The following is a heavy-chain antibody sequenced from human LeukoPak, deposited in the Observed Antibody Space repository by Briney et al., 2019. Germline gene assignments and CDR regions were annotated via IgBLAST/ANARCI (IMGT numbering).Heavy chain of an antibody. Sequence: GGSLRLSCAASGFTFSSYGMNWVRQAPGKGLEWVSSISSSSSYIYYADSVKGRFTISRDNAKNSLYLQMNSLRAEDTAVYYCAKFWSGTYGRDAFDIWGQGTMVTVSS. CDR1: GFTFSSYG. J-gene: IGHJ3*02. CDR3: AKFWSGTYGRDAFDI. V-gene: IGHV3-21*01. CDR2: ISSSSSYI. D-gene: IGHD3-3*01.